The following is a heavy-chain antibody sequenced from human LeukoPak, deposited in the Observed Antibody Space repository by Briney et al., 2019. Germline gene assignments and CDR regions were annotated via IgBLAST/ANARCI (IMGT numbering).Heavy chain of an antibody. CDR3: ATAIGLRFPRGYFGY. Sequence: ASVTVSCKVSGYTLTELSMHWVRQAPGKGLEWMGGFDPEDGETIYAQKFQGRVTMTEDTSTDTAYMELSSLRSEDTAVYYCATAIGLRFPRGYFGYWGQGTLVTVSS. CDR1: GYTLTELS. CDR2: FDPEDGET. J-gene: IGHJ4*02. D-gene: IGHD3-3*01. V-gene: IGHV1-24*01.